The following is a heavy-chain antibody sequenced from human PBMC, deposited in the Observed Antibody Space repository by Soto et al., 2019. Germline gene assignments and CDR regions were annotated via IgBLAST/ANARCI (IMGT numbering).Heavy chain of an antibody. J-gene: IGHJ4*02. V-gene: IGHV4-61*01. D-gene: IGHD1-26*01. CDR3: ARDYGVSGSYVTNYLYY. CDR2: IYYSGST. CDR1: GGSVSSGSYY. Sequence: PSETLSLTCTVSGGSVSSGSYYWSWIRQPPGKGLEWIGYIYYSGSTNYNPSLKSRVTISVDTSKNQFSLKLSSVTAADTAVYYCARDYGVSGSYVTNYLYYWGQGTLVTVSS.